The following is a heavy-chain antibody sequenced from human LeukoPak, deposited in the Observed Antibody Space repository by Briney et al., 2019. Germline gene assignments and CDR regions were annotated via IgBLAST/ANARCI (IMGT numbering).Heavy chain of an antibody. V-gene: IGHV4-38-2*01. CDR2: IYHSGST. CDR1: GYSISSGYY. J-gene: IGHJ4*02. D-gene: IGHD1-7*01. Sequence: SETLSLTCAVSGYSISSGYYWGWIRPPPGKGLEWIGIIYHSGSTYYNPSLKSRVTISVDTSKTPFSLKLSSVTAADTAVYYCARHRSLDRGTTVLDYWGQGTLVTVSS. CDR3: ARHRSLDRGTTVLDY.